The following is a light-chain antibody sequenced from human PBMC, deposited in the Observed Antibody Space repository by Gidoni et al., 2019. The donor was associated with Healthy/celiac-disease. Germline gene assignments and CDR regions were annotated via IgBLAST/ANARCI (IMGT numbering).Light chain of an antibody. Sequence: DIVMTQSPDSLAVPLGERAPINCKSSQSVLYSSNNKNYLAWYQQKPGQPPKLLIYWASTRESGVPDRFSGSGSGTDFTLTISSLQAEDVAVYYCQQYYSTPPLTFGGGTKVEIK. CDR1: QSVLYSSNNKNY. V-gene: IGKV4-1*01. CDR2: WAS. CDR3: QQYYSTPPLT. J-gene: IGKJ4*01.